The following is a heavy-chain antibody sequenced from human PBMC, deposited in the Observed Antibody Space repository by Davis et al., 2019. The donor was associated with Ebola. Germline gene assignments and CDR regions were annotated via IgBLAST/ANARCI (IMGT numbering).Heavy chain of an antibody. CDR1: GGPLSGYY. CDR3: ARLGAAHRDYYFAMDV. Sequence: MPSETLSLTCAVYGGPLSGYYWSWLRQPPGKGLEWIGEIIHSGSTNHNPSLKSRVTISVDTSKNQFSLRLSSVTAMDTAVYYCARLGAAHRDYYFAMDVWGQGTTVTVSS. V-gene: IGHV4-34*12. D-gene: IGHD6-6*01. J-gene: IGHJ6*02. CDR2: IIHSGST.